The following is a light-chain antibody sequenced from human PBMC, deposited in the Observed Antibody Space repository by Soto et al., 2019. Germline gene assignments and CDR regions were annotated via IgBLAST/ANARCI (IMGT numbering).Light chain of an antibody. V-gene: IGKV3-20*01. Sequence: EVVLTQSPGTLSLSPGERATLSCRPSQSVSDYLAWYQQKSGQAPRLLIYGASSRATGISDRFSGSGSGTDFTLTISRLEPEDFAVYYCQQYGSSPRTFGQGTKVEIK. J-gene: IGKJ1*01. CDR2: GAS. CDR1: QSVSDY. CDR3: QQYGSSPRT.